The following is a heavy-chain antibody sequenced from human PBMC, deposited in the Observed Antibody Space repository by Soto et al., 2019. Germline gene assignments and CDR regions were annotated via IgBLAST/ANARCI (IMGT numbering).Heavy chain of an antibody. CDR3: ARPASRGVISYGMDV. CDR2: IYPGDADT. J-gene: IGHJ6*02. D-gene: IGHD3-10*01. CDR1: GYSFTRYW. V-gene: IGHV5-51*01. Sequence: ESLNISCKASGYSFTRYWLGWVRQLTGKGLELMGIIYPGDADTGYSPFFQGQVTISADKSISTAYLQWSSLQASDTTMYYCARPASRGVISYGMDVWGQGTTVTVSS.